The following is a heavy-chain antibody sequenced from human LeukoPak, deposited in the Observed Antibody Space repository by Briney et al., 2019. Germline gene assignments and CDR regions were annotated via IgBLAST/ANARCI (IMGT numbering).Heavy chain of an antibody. Sequence: SETLSLTCTVSGVSISSYYWSWIRQPPGKGLEWIGYIFYSGNTLYNPSHRSRVTISADTSKNHFSLRLRSATAADTAVYYCARLAAISGSDYPDDWGQGTLVTVSS. D-gene: IGHD1-26*01. V-gene: IGHV4-59*08. J-gene: IGHJ4*02. CDR1: GVSISSYY. CDR3: ARLAAISGSDYPDD. CDR2: IFYSGNT.